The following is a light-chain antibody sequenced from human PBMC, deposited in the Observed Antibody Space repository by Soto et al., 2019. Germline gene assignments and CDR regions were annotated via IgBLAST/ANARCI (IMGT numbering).Light chain of an antibody. J-gene: IGLJ2*01. Sequence: QSALTQPACVSGSRGQSITISCTGTSSDVGGYNYVSWYQQHPGKAPKLMIYDVSNRPSGVSNRFSGSKSGNTASLTISGLQAEDEADYYCSSYTSSSTLVVFGGGTKLTDL. CDR3: SSYTSSSTLVV. CDR1: SSDVGGYNY. CDR2: DVS. V-gene: IGLV2-14*01.